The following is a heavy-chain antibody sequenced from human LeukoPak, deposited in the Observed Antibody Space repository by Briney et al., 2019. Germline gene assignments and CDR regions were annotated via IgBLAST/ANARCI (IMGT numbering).Heavy chain of an antibody. CDR1: GFTFSHYG. CDR3: AKDSSVGYSDWLAPGGDPYYMDV. Sequence: GGSLRLSCAASGFTFSHYGMHWVRQAPGKGLEWVAFIRYDGSNKSYADSVKGRFTISRDNSKNTVYLQMNSLRAEDTAVYYCAKDSSVGYSDWLAPGGDPYYMDVWGKGTTVT. J-gene: IGHJ6*03. D-gene: IGHD3-9*01. V-gene: IGHV3-30*02. CDR2: IRYDGSNK.